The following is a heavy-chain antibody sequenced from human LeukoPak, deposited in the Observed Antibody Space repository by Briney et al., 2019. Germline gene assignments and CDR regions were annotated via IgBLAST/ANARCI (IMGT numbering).Heavy chain of an antibody. J-gene: IGHJ5*02. D-gene: IGHD3-22*01. Sequence: SVKVSCKASGGTFSSYGISWVRQAPGQGLEWMGRIIPVFGTPNYAQKFQGRVTISTDESTSTVYMQMNTLKSEDTAVYYCARGPQLIRDWFDPWGPGTLVTVSS. CDR3: ARGPQLIRDWFDP. CDR2: IIPVFGTP. V-gene: IGHV1-69*05. CDR1: GGTFSSYG.